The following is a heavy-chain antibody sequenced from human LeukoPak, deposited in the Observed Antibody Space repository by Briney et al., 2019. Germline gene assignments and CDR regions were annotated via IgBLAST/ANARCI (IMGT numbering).Heavy chain of an antibody. V-gene: IGHV3-23*01. CDR1: AFIFTNYA. CDR2: ISGDAIYT. Sequence: PGRSMSLSCPASAFIFTNYALTCVRPAPRKGLQWVSAISGDAIYTYYLDSVKGRLTTSRDNSKNTLFLQMNSLRANDTAVYYCAKNYGTSRPVYDYWGQGIVVTVSS. D-gene: IGHD4-17*01. J-gene: IGHJ4*02. CDR3: AKNYGTSRPVYDY.